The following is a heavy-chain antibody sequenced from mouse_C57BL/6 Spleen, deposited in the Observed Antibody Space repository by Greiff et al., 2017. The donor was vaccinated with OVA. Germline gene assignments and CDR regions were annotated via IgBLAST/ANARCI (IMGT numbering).Heavy chain of an antibody. CDR2: IDPETGGT. CDR3: TRRELRQGFDY. V-gene: IGHV1-15*01. D-gene: IGHD2-4*01. J-gene: IGHJ2*01. Sequence: VQGVESGAELVRPGASVTLSCKASGYTFTDYEMHWVKQTPVHGLEWIGAIDPETGGTAYNQKFKGKAILTADKSSSTAYMELRSLTSEDSAVYYCTRRELRQGFDYWGQGTTLTVSS. CDR1: GYTFTDYE.